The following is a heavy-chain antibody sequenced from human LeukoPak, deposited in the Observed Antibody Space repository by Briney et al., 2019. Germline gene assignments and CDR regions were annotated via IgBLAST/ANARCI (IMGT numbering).Heavy chain of an antibody. Sequence: SETLSLTCAVYGESLNSYYWSWVRQPPGKGLEWIGEIYESGTTEYNPSLKSRVTISMVPSKQQFSLSLSSVTAADTAVYYCARGAWATRLGSWGLGTPVIVSS. V-gene: IGHV4-34*01. J-gene: IGHJ4*02. D-gene: IGHD2-15*01. CDR3: ARGAWATRLGS. CDR1: GESLNSYY. CDR2: IYESGTT.